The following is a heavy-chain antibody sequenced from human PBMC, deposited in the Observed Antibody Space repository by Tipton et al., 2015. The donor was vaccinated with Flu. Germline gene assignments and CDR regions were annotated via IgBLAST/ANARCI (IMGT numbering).Heavy chain of an antibody. CDR1: GESMGINYY. Sequence: TLSLTCSVSGESMGINYYWGWIRQPPGEGLEWIGCISHSGRTYYNPSLKSRVTISVDTAKNQFSQRLSSVTAADTAVYYCARSTYYYGSGSSDYWGQGTLVAVSS. D-gene: IGHD3-10*01. J-gene: IGHJ4*02. CDR2: ISHSGRT. CDR3: ARSTYYYGSGSSDY. V-gene: IGHV4-38-2*01.